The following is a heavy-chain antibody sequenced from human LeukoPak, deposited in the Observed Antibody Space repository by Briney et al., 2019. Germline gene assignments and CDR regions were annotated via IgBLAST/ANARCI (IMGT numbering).Heavy chain of an antibody. Sequence: ASVKVSCKASGGTFSSYAISWVRQAPGQGLEWMGWISAYNGNTNYAQKLQGRVTMTTDTSTSTANMVLSRLTSDDTAVYYCAREGASTTVTPANWFDPWGRGTLVTVSS. CDR2: ISAYNGNT. J-gene: IGHJ5*02. CDR3: AREGASTTVTPANWFDP. V-gene: IGHV1-18*01. D-gene: IGHD4-17*01. CDR1: GGTFSSYA.